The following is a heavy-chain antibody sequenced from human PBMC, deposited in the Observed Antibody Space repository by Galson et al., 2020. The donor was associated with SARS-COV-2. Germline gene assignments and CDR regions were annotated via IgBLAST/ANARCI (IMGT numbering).Heavy chain of an antibody. D-gene: IGHD3-22*01. CDR1: GGSISSGDYY. J-gene: IGHJ3*02. Sequence: ETSETLSLTCTVSGGSISSGDYYWSWIRQPPGKGLEWIGYIYYSGNTYYNPSPKSRVTISVDTSKNQFSLKLSSVTAADTAVYYCARYVVVNSFEIWGQGTMVTVSS. CDR2: IYYSGNT. CDR3: ARYVVVNSFEI. V-gene: IGHV4-30-4*01.